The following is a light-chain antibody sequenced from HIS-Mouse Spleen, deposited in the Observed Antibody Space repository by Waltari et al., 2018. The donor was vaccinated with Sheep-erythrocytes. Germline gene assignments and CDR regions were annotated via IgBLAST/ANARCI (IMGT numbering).Light chain of an antibody. Sequence: QSALTQPRSVSGSPGQSVTISCTGTSSDVGGYNYVSWYQQHPGKAPKLRIYDVSTRPSGVPDRFSGSKSGNTASLTISGLQAEDEADYYCCSYAGSYNHVFATGTKVTVL. CDR3: CSYAGSYNHV. CDR2: DVS. V-gene: IGLV2-11*01. J-gene: IGLJ1*01. CDR1: SSDVGGYNY.